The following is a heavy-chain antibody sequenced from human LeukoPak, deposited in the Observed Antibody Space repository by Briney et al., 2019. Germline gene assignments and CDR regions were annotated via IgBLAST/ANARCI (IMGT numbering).Heavy chain of an antibody. J-gene: IGHJ3*02. CDR2: ISGSGGST. Sequence: PGGSLRPSCAASGFTFSSYAMSWVRQAPGKGLEWASAISGSGGSTYYADSVKGRFTISRDNSKNTLYLQMNSLRAEDTAVYYCAKEDYYDSSGYYYFGNAFDIWGQGTMVTVSS. CDR3: AKEDYYDSSGYYYFGNAFDI. CDR1: GFTFSSYA. D-gene: IGHD3-22*01. V-gene: IGHV3-23*01.